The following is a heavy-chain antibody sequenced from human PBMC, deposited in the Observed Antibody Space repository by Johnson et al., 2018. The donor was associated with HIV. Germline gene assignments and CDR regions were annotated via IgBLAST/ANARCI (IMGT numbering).Heavy chain of an antibody. CDR3: ARDGQDRDDAFDI. J-gene: IGHJ3*02. CDR1: GFTFSTYW. Sequence: VQLVESGGGLVQPGGSLRLSCAASGFTFSTYWMRWVRQAPGKGLEWVSAISGTGGTTYYADSVKGLFTVSRDSSKNTLYLQMNSLRAEDTAVYYCARDGQDRDDAFDIWGQGTMVTVSS. D-gene: IGHD3-22*01. V-gene: IGHV3-23*04. CDR2: ISGTGGTT.